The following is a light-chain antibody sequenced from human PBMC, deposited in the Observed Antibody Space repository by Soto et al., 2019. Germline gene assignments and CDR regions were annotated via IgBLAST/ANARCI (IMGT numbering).Light chain of an antibody. Sequence: QSALTQPASVSGSPGQSITISCTGTSSDVGGYNYVSWYQQHPGKAPKLIIFEVSYRPSGISNRFSASKSGDTASLTISGLQADDEADYYCCSYTDSRTHIFGSGPKVTV. J-gene: IGLJ1*01. CDR3: CSYTDSRTHI. V-gene: IGLV2-14*01. CDR1: SSDVGGYNY. CDR2: EVS.